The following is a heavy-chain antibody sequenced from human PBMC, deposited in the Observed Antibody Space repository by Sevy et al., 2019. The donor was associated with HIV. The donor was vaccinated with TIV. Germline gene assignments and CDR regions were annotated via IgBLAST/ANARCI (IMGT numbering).Heavy chain of an antibody. D-gene: IGHD3-22*01. CDR2: ISYDGSNK. CDR1: GFTFSSYG. CDR3: AKATYYYDSSGQTFYYYYGMDV. V-gene: IGHV3-30*18. Sequence: GGSLRLSCAASGFTFSSYGMHWVRQAPGKGLEWVAVISYDGSNKYYADSVKGGFTISRDNSKNTLYLQMNSLRAEDTAVYYCAKATYYYDSSGQTFYYYYGMDVWGQGTTVTVSS. J-gene: IGHJ6*02.